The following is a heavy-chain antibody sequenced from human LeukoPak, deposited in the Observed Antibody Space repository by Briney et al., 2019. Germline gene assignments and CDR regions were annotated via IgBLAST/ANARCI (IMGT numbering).Heavy chain of an antibody. Sequence: GGSLRLSCAASGFTFSSYGMHWVRQAPGKGLEWVAVIWYDGSNKYYADSVKGRFTISRDNSKNTLYLQMNSLRAEDTAVYYCARAPVEALYYFDYWGQGTLVTVSS. J-gene: IGHJ4*02. V-gene: IGHV3-33*01. D-gene: IGHD1-1*01. CDR2: IWYDGSNK. CDR1: GFTFSSYG. CDR3: ARAPVEALYYFDY.